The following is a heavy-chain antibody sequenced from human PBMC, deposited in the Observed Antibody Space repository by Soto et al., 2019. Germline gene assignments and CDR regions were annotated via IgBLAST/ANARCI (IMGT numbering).Heavy chain of an antibody. D-gene: IGHD4-17*01. V-gene: IGHV3-33*01. CDR2: IWYDGSNK. CDR1: GFTFTNYG. CDR3: ARDRDPMTTVTEIGC. J-gene: IGHJ4*02. Sequence: GGSLRLSGAASGFTFTNYGMHGVRQAPGKGLEWVAVIWYDGSNKYYGDSVKGRFTISRDNSKNTLYPQMNSLRGEDMAVYYCARDRDPMTTVTEIGCWGQGPLVTVSS.